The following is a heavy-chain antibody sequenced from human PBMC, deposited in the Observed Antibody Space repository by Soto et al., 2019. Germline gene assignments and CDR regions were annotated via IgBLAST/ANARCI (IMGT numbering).Heavy chain of an antibody. CDR1: GGSISSGGYY. CDR3: AAAVVAYYYYGMDV. D-gene: IGHD2-15*01. Sequence: SETLSLTCTVSGGSISSGGYYWSWIRQHPGKGLEWIGYIYYSGSTYYNPSLKSRVTISVDTSKNQFSLKLSSVTAADTAVYYCAAAVVAYYYYGMDVWGQGTTVTVS. CDR2: IYYSGST. J-gene: IGHJ6*02. V-gene: IGHV4-31*03.